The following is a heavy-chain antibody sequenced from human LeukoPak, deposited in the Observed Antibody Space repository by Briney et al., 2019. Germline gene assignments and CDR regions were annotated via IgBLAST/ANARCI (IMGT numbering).Heavy chain of an antibody. Sequence: GSSVKVSCKASGGTFSSYAISWVRQAPGQGLEWVGGIIPIFGTANYAQKFQGRVTITADKSTSTAYMELSSLRSEDTAVYYCARHWGYCSSTSCYDSNWFDPWGQGTLVTVSS. D-gene: IGHD2-2*01. V-gene: IGHV1-69*06. CDR1: GGTFSSYA. J-gene: IGHJ5*02. CDR2: IIPIFGTA. CDR3: ARHWGYCSSTSCYDSNWFDP.